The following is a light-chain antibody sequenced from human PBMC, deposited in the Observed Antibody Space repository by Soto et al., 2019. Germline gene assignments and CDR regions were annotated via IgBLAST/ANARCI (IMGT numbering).Light chain of an antibody. V-gene: IGKV3-15*01. J-gene: IGKJ1*01. CDR2: GAS. CDR1: QSVSSN. CDR3: QQYNNWPRT. Sequence: EIVLTQSPGTLSLSPGERATLSCRASQSVSSNYITWYQQKPGQAPRLLIYGASTRATGIPARFSGSGSGTEFTLTISSLQSEDFAVYYCQQYNNWPRTFGQGTKVDIK.